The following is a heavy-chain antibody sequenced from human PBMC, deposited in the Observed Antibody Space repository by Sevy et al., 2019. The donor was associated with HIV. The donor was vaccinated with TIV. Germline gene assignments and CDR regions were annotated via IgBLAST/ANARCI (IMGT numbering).Heavy chain of an antibody. J-gene: IGHJ6*02. CDR1: GLSVSDNY. D-gene: IGHD3-22*01. V-gene: IGHV3-66*01. CDR2: IYSDGRT. CDR3: ARDRYYDASGYYYYYYGMDV. Sequence: GGSLRLSCAASGLSVSDNYMNWVRQAPGKGLELVSVIYSDGRTYYPDSVKGRFSISRDNSKNTLYLDMKSLRPEDTAEYYCARDRYYDASGYYYYYYGMDVWGQGTTVTVSS.